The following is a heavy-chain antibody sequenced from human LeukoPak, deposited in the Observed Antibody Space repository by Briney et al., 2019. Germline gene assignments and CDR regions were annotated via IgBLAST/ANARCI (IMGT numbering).Heavy chain of an antibody. D-gene: IGHD2-15*01. CDR2: IYDNGVT. Sequence: PSETLSLSCNVSGDSVSSGYWTWIRQSPAKGLEWIGFIYDNGVTDYNPSLKSRLIISLDTSKNQFSLKLSSVTAADTAVYYCARELGYCTGGNCYGGVFHYWGQGTLVTVSS. J-gene: IGHJ4*02. CDR3: ARELGYCTGGNCYGGVFHY. CDR1: GDSVSSGY. V-gene: IGHV4-59*02.